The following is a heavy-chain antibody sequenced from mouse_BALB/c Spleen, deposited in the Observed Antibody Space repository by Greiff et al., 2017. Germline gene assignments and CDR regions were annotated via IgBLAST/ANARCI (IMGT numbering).Heavy chain of an antibody. V-gene: IGHV5-6-4*01. D-gene: IGHD1-1*01. CDR3: TRDRTTVERDWFAY. CDR2: ISSGGSYT. Sequence: EVKLVESGGGLVKPGGSLKLSCAASGFTFSSYTMSWVRQTPEKRLEWVATISSGGSYTYYPDSVKGRFTISRDNAKNTLYLQMSSLKSEDTAMYYCTRDRTTVERDWFAYWGQGTLVTVSA. CDR1: GFTFSSYT. J-gene: IGHJ3*01.